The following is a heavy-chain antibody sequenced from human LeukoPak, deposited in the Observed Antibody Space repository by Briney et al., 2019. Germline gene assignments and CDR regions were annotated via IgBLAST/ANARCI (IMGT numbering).Heavy chain of an antibody. D-gene: IGHD3-10*01. CDR3: ARSSVQFGTATHFDS. V-gene: IGHV4-61*03. CDR2: VCDTGSI. CDR1: GGSLSSGSYC. Sequence: SETLSLTCTASGGSLSSGSYCWSWIRQPPEKTLEWIAYVCDTGSIDHNPSLKSRVTISFDTSNKPLSLKLASVTTADTAVYYCARSSVQFGTATHFDSWGQGALVTVSS. J-gene: IGHJ4*02.